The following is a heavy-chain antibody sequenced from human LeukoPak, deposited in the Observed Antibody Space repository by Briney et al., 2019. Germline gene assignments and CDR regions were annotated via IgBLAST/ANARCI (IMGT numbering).Heavy chain of an antibody. V-gene: IGHV3-23*01. D-gene: IGHD6-13*01. CDR3: ARASRIAAAGPFDY. CDR1: GFTFSTYA. CDR2: TSFSGGST. Sequence: PGGSLRLSCAASGFTFSTYAMSWVRQAPGKGLEWVSLTSFSGGSTYCADSVKGRFTISRDNAKNSLYLQMNSLRAEDTAVYYCARASRIAAAGPFDYWGQGTLVTVSS. J-gene: IGHJ4*02.